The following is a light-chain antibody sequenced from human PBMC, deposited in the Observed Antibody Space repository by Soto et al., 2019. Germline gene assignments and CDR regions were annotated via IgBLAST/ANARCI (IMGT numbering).Light chain of an antibody. CDR2: DVS. Sequence: QSALTQPASVSGSPGQSITISCTGTSSDVGGYNYVSWYQHHPGKAPKLMIYDVSNRPSGVSNRFSGSKSGNTASLTISGLQPEDEADYYCSSYTTSNTRQIVLGTGTXVTVL. V-gene: IGLV2-14*03. CDR1: SSDVGGYNY. J-gene: IGLJ1*01. CDR3: SSYTTSNTRQIV.